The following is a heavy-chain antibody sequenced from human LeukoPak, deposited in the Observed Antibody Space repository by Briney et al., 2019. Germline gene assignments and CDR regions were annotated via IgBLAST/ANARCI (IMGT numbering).Heavy chain of an antibody. CDR1: GGTFSSYA. CDR2: IISIFGTA. J-gene: IGHJ6*04. CDR3: ASAPATSYGVPYYYYYGMDV. Sequence: GASVKVSCKASGGTFSSYAISWVRQAPGQGLEWMGGIISIFGTANYAQKFQGRVTITADKSTSTAYMELSSLRSEDTAVYYCASAPATSYGVPYYYYYGMDVWGKGTTVTVSS. D-gene: IGHD5-18*01. V-gene: IGHV1-69*06.